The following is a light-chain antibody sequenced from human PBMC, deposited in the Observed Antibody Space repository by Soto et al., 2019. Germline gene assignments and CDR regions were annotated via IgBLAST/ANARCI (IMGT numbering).Light chain of an antibody. V-gene: IGKV1-39*01. J-gene: IGKJ4*01. CDR3: QQSYSSPLT. CDR1: QSINSN. Sequence: DIQMTQSPSSLSASVGHRVTITCRASQSINSNLNWYQQKPGKAPKVLIYAASSLQSGVPSRFSGSGSGTDFTLTISSLQPEDFATYLCQQSYSSPLTFGGGTKGEIK. CDR2: AAS.